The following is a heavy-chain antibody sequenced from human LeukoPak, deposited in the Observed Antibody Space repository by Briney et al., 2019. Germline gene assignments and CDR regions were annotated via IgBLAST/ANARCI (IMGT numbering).Heavy chain of an antibody. Sequence: ASVKVSCKVSGYTLTELSMHWVRQAPGQGLEWMGGFDPEDGETIYAQKFQGRVTMTEDTSTDTAYMELSSLRSEDTAVYYCATAIRGYSGYDPVDYWGQGTLVTVSS. CDR2: FDPEDGET. CDR3: ATAIRGYSGYDPVDY. J-gene: IGHJ4*02. V-gene: IGHV1-24*01. D-gene: IGHD5-12*01. CDR1: GYTLTELS.